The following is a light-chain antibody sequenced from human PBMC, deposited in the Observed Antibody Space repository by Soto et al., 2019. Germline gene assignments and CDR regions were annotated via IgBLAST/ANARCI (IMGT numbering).Light chain of an antibody. CDR1: SSDVGSYNR. J-gene: IGLJ2*01. Sequence: QSVLTQPPSVSGSPGQSVTISCTGTSSDVGSYNRVSWYQQPPGTAPKLMIYEVSNRPSGVPDRFSGSKSGNTASLTISGLQAEYEADSYRSSYTSSSIVVFGGGTKLTVL. CDR3: SSYTSSSIVV. CDR2: EVS. V-gene: IGLV2-18*02.